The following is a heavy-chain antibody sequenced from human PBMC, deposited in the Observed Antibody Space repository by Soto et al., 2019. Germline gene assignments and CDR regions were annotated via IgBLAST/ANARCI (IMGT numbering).Heavy chain of an antibody. J-gene: IGHJ3*02. CDR3: LTGSDAFDI. Sequence: GGSLRLSCAASGFTFSSYGIHWVRQAPGKGLEWVAVISYDGSNKYYADSVKGRFTISRDNSKNTLYLQMNSLRAEDTAVYYCLTGSDAFDIWGQGTMVTVSS. CDR1: GFTFSSYG. V-gene: IGHV3-30*03. D-gene: IGHD3-9*01. CDR2: ISYDGSNK.